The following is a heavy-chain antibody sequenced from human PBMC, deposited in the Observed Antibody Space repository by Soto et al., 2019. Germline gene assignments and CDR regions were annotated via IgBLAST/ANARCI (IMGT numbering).Heavy chain of an antibody. Sequence: GGSLRLSCAASGFTFDSHAMSRVRQAPGKGLEWLSAISASTKTIHYADSVKGRFSISRDNSENTLYLQMSSLGAEDTALYYCARGSEADPRAYDFWGQGTLVTVSS. D-gene: IGHD6-19*01. J-gene: IGHJ4*02. V-gene: IGHV3-23*01. CDR1: GFTFDSHA. CDR3: ARGSEADPRAYDF. CDR2: ISASTKTI.